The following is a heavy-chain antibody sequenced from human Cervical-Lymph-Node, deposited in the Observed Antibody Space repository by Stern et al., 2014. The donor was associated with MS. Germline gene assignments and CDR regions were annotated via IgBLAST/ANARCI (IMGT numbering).Heavy chain of an antibody. J-gene: IGHJ6*02. Sequence: QVQLVESGGGVVQPGRSLRLSCAASGFTFSSYGMHWVRQAPGKGLEWVAVISYDGSNHYYADSVKGRFTFSRDNSKNTLYLQMNSRRAEDTAVYYCAKDLGGSYYHYYYGMDVWGQGTTVTVSS. D-gene: IGHD1-26*01. V-gene: IGHV3-30*18. CDR1: GFTFSSYG. CDR2: ISYDGSNH. CDR3: AKDLGGSYYHYYYGMDV.